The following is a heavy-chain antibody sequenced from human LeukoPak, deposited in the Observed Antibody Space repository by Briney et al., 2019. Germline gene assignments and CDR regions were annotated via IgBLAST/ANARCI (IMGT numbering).Heavy chain of an antibody. CDR1: GFTFSSYA. J-gene: IGHJ4*02. D-gene: IGHD3-22*01. CDR3: AKDPTFDYYDSSGYYSLTYY. CDR2: ISGSGGST. V-gene: IGHV3-23*01. Sequence: GGSLRPSCAASGFTFSSYAMSWVRQAPGKGLEWVSAISGSGGSTYYADSVKGRFTISRDNSKNTLYLQMNSLRAEDTAVYYCAKDPTFDYYDSSGYYSLTYYWGQGTLVTVSS.